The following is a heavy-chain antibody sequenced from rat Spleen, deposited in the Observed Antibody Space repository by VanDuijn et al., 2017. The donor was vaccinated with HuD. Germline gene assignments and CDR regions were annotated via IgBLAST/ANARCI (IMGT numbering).Heavy chain of an antibody. V-gene: IGHV2-43*01. D-gene: IGHD1-9*01. CDR3: ARENMYYGYNDFDY. CDR2: IWTDGST. Sequence: QVQLKESGPSLVQPSQTFALACPVSGFSVTSYHVHWVRQPSGKGLEWMGLIWTDGSTEYNSALKSRLSIRRDTSKSQVFLKMNSLQTEDTATYYCARENMYYGYNDFDYWGQGVMVTVSS. CDR1: GFSVTSYH. J-gene: IGHJ2*01.